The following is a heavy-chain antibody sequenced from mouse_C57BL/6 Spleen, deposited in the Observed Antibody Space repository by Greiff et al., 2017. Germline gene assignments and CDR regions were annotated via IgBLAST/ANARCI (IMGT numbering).Heavy chain of an antibody. J-gene: IGHJ2*01. CDR2: ISSGGSYT. D-gene: IGHD1-1*01. V-gene: IGHV5-6*01. CDR1: GFTFSSYG. CDR3: ARHMSSSFYYFDY. Sequence: DVQLVESGGDLVKPGGSLKLSCAASGFTFSSYGMSWVRQTPDKRLEWVATISSGGSYTYYPDSVKGRFTISRDNAKNTLYLQMSSLKSEDTAMYYCARHMSSSFYYFDYWGQGTTLTVSS.